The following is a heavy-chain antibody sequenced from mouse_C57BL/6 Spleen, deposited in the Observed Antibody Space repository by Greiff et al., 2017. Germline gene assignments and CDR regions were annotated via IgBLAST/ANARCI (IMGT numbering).Heavy chain of an antibody. Sequence: EVQGVESGGGLVKPGGSLKLSCAASGFTFSDYGMHWVRQAPEKGLEWVAYISSGSSTIYYADTVKGRFTISRDNAKNTLFLHMTSLRSEDTAMYYCARNYYGSSPLAMDYWGQGTSVTVST. CDR1: GFTFSDYG. CDR3: ARNYYGSSPLAMDY. V-gene: IGHV5-17*01. J-gene: IGHJ4*01. CDR2: ISSGSSTI. D-gene: IGHD1-1*01.